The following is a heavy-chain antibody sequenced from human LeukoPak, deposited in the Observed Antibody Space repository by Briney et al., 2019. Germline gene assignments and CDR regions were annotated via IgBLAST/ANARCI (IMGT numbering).Heavy chain of an antibody. CDR1: GGSISSYS. J-gene: IGHJ6*03. Sequence: SETLSLTCTVSGGSISSYSWSWIRQPAGKGLEWIGRVFASGTTNYNPSLKSRVTISVDTSKNQFSLKLSSVTAADTAVYYCARVSGYYGSGRPPSGRSYYYMDVWGKGTTVTVSS. CDR2: VFASGTT. V-gene: IGHV4-4*07. D-gene: IGHD3-10*01. CDR3: ARVSGYYGSGRPPSGRSYYYMDV.